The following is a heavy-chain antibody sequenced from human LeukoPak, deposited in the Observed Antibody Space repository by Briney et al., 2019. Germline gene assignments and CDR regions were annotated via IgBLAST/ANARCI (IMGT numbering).Heavy chain of an antibody. J-gene: IGHJ6*02. CDR3: ARVTSMIVVELEPYGMDV. D-gene: IGHD3-22*01. CDR1: GFTFRNYY. V-gene: IGHV3-30-3*01. CDR2: ISLDGNNE. Sequence: PGRSLRLSCAASGFTFRNYYMHWVRQAPGKGLEWVAVISLDGNNEYYADSVKGRFSLSRDNSMNTLYLQLNSLRTEDTAMYYCARVTSMIVVELEPYGMDVWGQGTTVTVSS.